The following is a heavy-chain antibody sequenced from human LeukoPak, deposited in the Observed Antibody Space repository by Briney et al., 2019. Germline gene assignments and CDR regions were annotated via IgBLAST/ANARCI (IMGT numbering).Heavy chain of an antibody. Sequence: SETLSLTCAVSGGSISSNNWWSWIRQPPGKGLEWIEYIYYSGSTYYNPSLKSRVTISVDTSKNQFSLKLSSVTAADTAVYYCASLYYYDSSGYLFDYWGQGTLVTVSS. CDR2: IYYSGST. V-gene: IGHV4-4*02. CDR3: ASLYYYDSSGYLFDY. CDR1: GGSISSNNW. J-gene: IGHJ4*02. D-gene: IGHD3-22*01.